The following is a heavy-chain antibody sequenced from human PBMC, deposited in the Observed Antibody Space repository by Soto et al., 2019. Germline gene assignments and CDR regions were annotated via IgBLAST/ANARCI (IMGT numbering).Heavy chain of an antibody. V-gene: IGHV4-4*02. J-gene: IGHJ4*02. CDR3: ARDVDYRVKDG. CDR2: IYHTGDT. D-gene: IGHD3-10*01. Sequence: SETLSLTCAVSGGSVSSRDWWSWVRQPPGKGLEWIGEIYHTGDTHYNPSLQSRVIMSIDKSKNQFSLKMISVTAADTAVYYCARDVDYRVKDGWGQGIRVTVAS. CDR1: GGSVSSRDW.